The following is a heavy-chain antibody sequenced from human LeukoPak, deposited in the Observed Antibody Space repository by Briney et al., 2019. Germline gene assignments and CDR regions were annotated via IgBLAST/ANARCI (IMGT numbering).Heavy chain of an antibody. CDR2: TSGTGYNT. CDR1: GYTFSAYG. V-gene: IGHV1-18*01. Sequence: ASVKVSCKASGYTFSAYGITWVRQAPGQGLGWMAWTSGTGYNTDYTQRFQGRVSVTTDTSTSTAYLEVRSLRSEDTAIYYCARSQCPDSTSCYYFFYFDFWGQGTPVTVSS. J-gene: IGHJ4*02. D-gene: IGHD2-2*01. CDR3: ARSQCPDSTSCYYFFYFDF.